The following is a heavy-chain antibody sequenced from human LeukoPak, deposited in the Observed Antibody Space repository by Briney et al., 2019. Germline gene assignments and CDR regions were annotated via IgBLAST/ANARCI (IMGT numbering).Heavy chain of an antibody. V-gene: IGHV6-1*01. D-gene: IGHD3-3*01. CDR2: TYYRSKWYN. J-gene: IGHJ6*03. CDR3: ARGPRFLEWSYYYYMDV. CDR1: GDSVSSNSAA. Sequence: SQTLSLTCAISGDSVSSNSAAGNWIRQSPSRGLEWLGRTYYRSKWYNDYAVSVKSRITINPDTSKNQFSLQLNSVTPEDTAVYYCARGPRFLEWSYYYYMDVWGKGTTVTVSS.